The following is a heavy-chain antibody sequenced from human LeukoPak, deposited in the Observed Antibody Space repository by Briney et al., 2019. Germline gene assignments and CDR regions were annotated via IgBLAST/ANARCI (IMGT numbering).Heavy chain of an antibody. D-gene: IGHD6-19*01. V-gene: IGHV3-30*02. J-gene: IGHJ3*02. CDR2: IRYDGSNN. Sequence: PGGSLRLSCAASGFTFRSYGMHWVRQAPGKGVEWVAFIRYDGSNNDYADSVKGRFTISRDNSKNTLYLQMNSLRAEDTAVYYCARAVSSASPASDIWGQGTMVTVS. CDR1: GFTFRSYG. CDR3: ARAVSSASPASDI.